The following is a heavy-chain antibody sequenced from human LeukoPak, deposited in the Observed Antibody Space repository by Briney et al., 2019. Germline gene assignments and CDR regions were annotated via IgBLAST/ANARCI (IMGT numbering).Heavy chain of an antibody. CDR1: GFTFSSYG. D-gene: IGHD2-2*01. Sequence: PGGSLRLSCAASGFTFSSYGMHWVRQAPGKGLEWVAVISYGGSNKYYADSVKGRFTISRDNSKNTLYLQMNSLRAEDTAVYYCAQSSVVVPAAIRYWGQGTLVTVSS. CDR2: ISYGGSNK. J-gene: IGHJ4*02. V-gene: IGHV3-30*18. CDR3: AQSSVVVPAAIRY.